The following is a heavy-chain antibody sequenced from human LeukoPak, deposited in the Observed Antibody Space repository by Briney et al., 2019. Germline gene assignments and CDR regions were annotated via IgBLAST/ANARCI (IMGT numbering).Heavy chain of an antibody. CDR1: GGSISSSSYY. Sequence: SETLSLTCTASGGSISSSSYYWGWIRQPPGKGLEWIGSIYYRGSTYYHPSLKSRPTVSVDTSKNHFSLKLSSVTAADTAVYYCARPRRDGYIDAFDIWGQGTMVTVSP. CDR2: IYYRGST. J-gene: IGHJ3*02. CDR3: ARPRRDGYIDAFDI. V-gene: IGHV4-39*02. D-gene: IGHD5-24*01.